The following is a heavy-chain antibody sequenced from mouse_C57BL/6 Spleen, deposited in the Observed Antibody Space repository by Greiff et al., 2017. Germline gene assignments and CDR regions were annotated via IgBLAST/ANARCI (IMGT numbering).Heavy chain of an antibody. J-gene: IGHJ4*01. D-gene: IGHD3-2*02. CDR3: ADSSGYLYAMDY. CDR2: INPSNGGT. CDR1: GYTFTSYW. V-gene: IGHV1-53*01. Sequence: QVQLQQPGTELVKPGASVKLSCKASGYTFTSYWMHWVKQRPGQGLEWIGNINPSNGGTNYNEKFKSKATLTVDKSSSTAYMQLSSLTSEDSAVXFCADSSGYLYAMDYWGQGTSVTVSS.